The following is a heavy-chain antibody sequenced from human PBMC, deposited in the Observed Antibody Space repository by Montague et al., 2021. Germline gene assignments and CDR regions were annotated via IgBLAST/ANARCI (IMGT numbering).Heavy chain of an antibody. CDR2: IYYSGST. V-gene: IGHV4-39*01. J-gene: IGHJ5*01. Sequence: SETLSLTCTVSGGSISNSGYYWDWNRPPPGKGLEWIGYIYYSGSTYYNPSLQSRVTISVDTSKNQFSLRLTSVTAADTAVYYCARRSSWRGRGWFDSWGRGTLVTVSS. CDR3: ARRSSWRGRGWFDS. D-gene: IGHD6-13*01. CDR1: GGSISNSGYY.